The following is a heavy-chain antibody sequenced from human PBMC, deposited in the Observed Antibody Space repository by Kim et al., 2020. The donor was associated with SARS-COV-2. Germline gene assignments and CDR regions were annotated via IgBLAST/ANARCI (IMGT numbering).Heavy chain of an antibody. D-gene: IGHD7-27*01. V-gene: IGHV3-74*01. Sequence: GGSLRLSCTVSGFTLSSSWMHWVRQAPGKGLAWVSRMNGEGSSPTYADPVKGRFTISSDNAKNTLFLQMDSLRVDDTAVYYCARGPWGAPSRWGQGTLV. CDR1: GFTLSSSW. CDR3: ARGPWGAPSR. J-gene: IGHJ4*02. CDR2: MNGEGSSP.